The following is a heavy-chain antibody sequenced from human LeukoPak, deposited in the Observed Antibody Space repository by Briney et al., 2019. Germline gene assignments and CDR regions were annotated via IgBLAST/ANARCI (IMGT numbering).Heavy chain of an antibody. V-gene: IGHV1-69*10. J-gene: IGHJ4*02. CDR2: IIPILGIT. Sequence: SVTVSFKASGGTFTSYAISWVRQAPGQGREWMGRIIPILGITNYAQKFEGRVTITEDKSTSTAYMELSSLRSDDTAVYYCARDPSGGYVPCFDYWGQGTLVTVSS. D-gene: IGHD3-16*01. CDR1: GGTFTSYA. CDR3: ARDPSGGYVPCFDY.